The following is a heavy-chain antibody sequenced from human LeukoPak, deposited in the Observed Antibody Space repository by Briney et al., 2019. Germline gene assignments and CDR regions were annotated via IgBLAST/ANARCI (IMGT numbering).Heavy chain of an antibody. CDR1: GGSISSDY. J-gene: IGHJ4*02. CDR3: ARHQLRGFLDDY. Sequence: SETLSLTCSVSGGSISSDYWSWIRQPPGKGLEWIGCIYYTGNTNYNPSLQSRVTISIETSKNQFSLKLTSVTAADTAVYYCARHQLRGFLDDYWGQGTLVTVSS. D-gene: IGHD3-10*01. V-gene: IGHV4-59*08. CDR2: IYYTGNT.